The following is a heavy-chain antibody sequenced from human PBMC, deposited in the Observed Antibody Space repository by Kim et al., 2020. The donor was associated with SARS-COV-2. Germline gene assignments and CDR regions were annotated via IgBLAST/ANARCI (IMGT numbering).Heavy chain of an antibody. CDR3: AGAMVRGVIITGGMDV. V-gene: IGHV3-53*01. J-gene: IGHJ6*02. D-gene: IGHD3-10*01. Sequence: SVKGRFNISRDNSKNTLYLQMKGLRAEDTAVYYWAGAMVRGVIITGGMDVWGQGTTVTVSS.